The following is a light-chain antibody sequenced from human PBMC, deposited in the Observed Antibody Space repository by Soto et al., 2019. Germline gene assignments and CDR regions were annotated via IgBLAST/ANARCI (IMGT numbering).Light chain of an antibody. CDR3: TSFSSLTSIYV. V-gene: IGLV2-14*01. CDR1: TRDIAGYNY. CDR2: QVT. Sequence: QSVLTQPASVSGSLGQSITISCTGTTRDIAGYNYISWYQQLPGKAPKLMIYQVTIRPSGISNRFSGSKSGNTASLTISGLQAEDAADYYCTSFSSLTSIYVFGNGTKVTV. J-gene: IGLJ1*01.